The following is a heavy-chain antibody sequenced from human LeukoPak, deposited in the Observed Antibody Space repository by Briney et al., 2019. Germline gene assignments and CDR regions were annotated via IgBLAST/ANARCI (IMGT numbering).Heavy chain of an antibody. Sequence: GGSLRLSCAASGFTFSSYAMSWVRQAPGKGLEWVSAISGSVGSTYYADSVKGRFTTSRDNSKNTLYLQMNSLRAEDTAVYYCAKGHGSGTYWVFNDWGQGTLATVSS. CDR3: AKGHGSGTYWVFND. CDR2: ISGSVGST. V-gene: IGHV3-23*01. CDR1: GFTFSSYA. D-gene: IGHD3-10*01. J-gene: IGHJ4*02.